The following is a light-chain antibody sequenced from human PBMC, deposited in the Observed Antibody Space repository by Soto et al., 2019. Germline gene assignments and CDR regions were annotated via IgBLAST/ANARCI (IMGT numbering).Light chain of an antibody. Sequence: DIQMTQSPSSLSASVGDRVTITCQASQAISNYLNWYQQKPGKAPKLLIYDASNLETGVPSRFSGSGSGTDFTFTISSLQPEDIATYYCQQYDNLPPFPFGPGTKVDI. J-gene: IGKJ3*01. CDR3: QQYDNLPPFP. CDR1: QAISNY. CDR2: DAS. V-gene: IGKV1-33*01.